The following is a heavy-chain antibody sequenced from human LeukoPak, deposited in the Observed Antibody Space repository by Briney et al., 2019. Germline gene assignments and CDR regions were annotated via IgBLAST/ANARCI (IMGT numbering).Heavy chain of an antibody. CDR1: GGSISSYY. V-gene: IGHV3-9*01. Sequence: LSLTCTVSGGSISSYYWSWIRQPPGKGLEWVSGISWNSGSIGYADSVKGRFTISRDNAKNSLYLQMNSLRAEDTALYYCAKGGSGPLRSPFVYWGQGTLVTVSS. CDR3: AKGGSGPLRSPFVY. D-gene: IGHD3-10*01. CDR2: ISWNSGSI. J-gene: IGHJ4*02.